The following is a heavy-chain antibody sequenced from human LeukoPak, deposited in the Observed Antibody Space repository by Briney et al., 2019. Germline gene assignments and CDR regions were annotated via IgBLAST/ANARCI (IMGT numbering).Heavy chain of an antibody. D-gene: IGHD3-10*01. CDR1: GYSIKSGNY. CDR2: IYHSGFT. V-gene: IGHV4-38-2*02. Sequence: SETLSLTCIVSGYSIKSGNYWGWIRQPPGQGLEWIGSIYHSGFTYNNPSLKGRVTFSVDTSKNQFSLRLTSVTAADTAVYYCARQRLLSSYYFDYWGQGTLVTVSS. J-gene: IGHJ4*02. CDR3: ARQRLLSSYYFDY.